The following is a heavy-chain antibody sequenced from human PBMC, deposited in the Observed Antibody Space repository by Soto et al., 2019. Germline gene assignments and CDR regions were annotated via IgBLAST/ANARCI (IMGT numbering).Heavy chain of an antibody. CDR3: ARADRTLYDSSGYYHY. D-gene: IGHD3-22*01. CDR1: GGSISSGGYY. Sequence: SETLSLTCTVSGGSISSGGYYWSWIRQHPGKGLERIGYIYYSGSTYYNPSLKSRVTISVDTSKNQFSLKLSSVTAADTAVYYCARADRTLYDSSGYYHYWGQGTLVTVSS. V-gene: IGHV4-31*03. J-gene: IGHJ4*02. CDR2: IYYSGST.